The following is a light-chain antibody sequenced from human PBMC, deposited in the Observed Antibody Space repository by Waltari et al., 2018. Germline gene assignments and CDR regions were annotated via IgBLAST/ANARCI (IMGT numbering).Light chain of an antibody. V-gene: IGLV6-57*04. Sequence: FLPTQPHSVSESPGKTVTISCAPNSDSIARKFVPLYPRRPGRAPLTVSYEANQTPSGVPDRFSGSIDSSSNSASLTIAGLKTEDEADYYCQSYDSSNLWVFGGGTKLTVL. CDR3: QSYDSSNLWV. J-gene: IGLJ3*02. CDR1: SDSIARKF. CDR2: EAN.